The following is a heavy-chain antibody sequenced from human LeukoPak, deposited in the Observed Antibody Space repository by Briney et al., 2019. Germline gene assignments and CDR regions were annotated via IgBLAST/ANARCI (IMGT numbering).Heavy chain of an antibody. Sequence: GGSLRLSCAASGFTFSSYAMSWVRQAPGKGLEWVANIKQDGSEKYYVDSVKGRFTISRDNAKNSLYLQMNSLRAEDTAVYYCAREGIAVADPIDYWGQGTLVTVSS. V-gene: IGHV3-7*01. CDR3: AREGIAVADPIDY. CDR1: GFTFSSYA. D-gene: IGHD6-19*01. J-gene: IGHJ4*02. CDR2: IKQDGSEK.